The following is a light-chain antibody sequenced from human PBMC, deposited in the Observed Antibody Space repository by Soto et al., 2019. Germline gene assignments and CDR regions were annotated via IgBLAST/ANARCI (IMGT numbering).Light chain of an antibody. V-gene: IGKV1-5*03. CDR1: QSISSW. CDR3: QQYNIYSRT. CDR2: KAS. Sequence: DIQMTQSPSTLSASVGDRVTITCRASQSISSWLAWYQQKPGKAPKLLIYKASSLESGVPSRFSGSGSGTEFTLAISSLQPDDFATYYCQQYNIYSRTFGHGTKVEIK. J-gene: IGKJ1*01.